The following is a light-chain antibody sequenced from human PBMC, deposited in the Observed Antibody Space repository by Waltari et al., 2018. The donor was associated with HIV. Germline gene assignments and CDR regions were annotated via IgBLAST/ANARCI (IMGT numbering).Light chain of an antibody. CDR2: DAS. CDR1: QSVTTY. Sequence: EIVLTQSPGTLSLSPGERATLSCRASQSVTTYLACYKQKPGQAPRLLVYDASNRSTGIPARFSGSGSGTDFTLTISSLDPEDFAVYYCQQRTNLPPYPFGQGTKLEVK. J-gene: IGKJ2*01. CDR3: QQRTNLPPYP. V-gene: IGKV3-11*01.